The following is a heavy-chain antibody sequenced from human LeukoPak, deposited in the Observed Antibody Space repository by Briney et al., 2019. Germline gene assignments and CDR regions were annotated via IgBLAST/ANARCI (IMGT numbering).Heavy chain of an antibody. Sequence: PGGPLRLSCAASGFTFSSYSMNWVRQAPGKGLEWVAHISSRSNYIYYADSLKGRFTISRDNAKNSLYLQMNSLRAEDTAVYYCAREVSLGYFDYWGQGTLVTVSS. CDR3: AREVSLGYFDY. CDR1: GFTFSSYS. CDR2: ISSRSNYI. J-gene: IGHJ4*02. V-gene: IGHV3-21*01.